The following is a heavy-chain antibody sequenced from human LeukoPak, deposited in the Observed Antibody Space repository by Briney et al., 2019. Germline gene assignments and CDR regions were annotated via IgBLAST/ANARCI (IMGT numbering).Heavy chain of an antibody. Sequence: SVKVSCKASRGTFSSYAISWVRQAPGQGLEWMGGIIPLFGTASYAQNFQGRVTISADESTSTVYMELSSLRSEDTAVYYCARVEDTAMDFDYWGQGTLVTVSS. V-gene: IGHV1-69*13. CDR3: ARVEDTAMDFDY. J-gene: IGHJ4*02. CDR1: RGTFSSYA. D-gene: IGHD5-18*01. CDR2: IIPLFGTA.